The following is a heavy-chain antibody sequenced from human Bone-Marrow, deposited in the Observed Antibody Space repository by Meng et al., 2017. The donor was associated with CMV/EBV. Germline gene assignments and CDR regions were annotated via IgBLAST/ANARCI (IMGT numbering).Heavy chain of an antibody. CDR2: IYYSGST. CDR1: GGSVSSGSYY. Sequence: SEPLSLTCTVSGGSVSSGSYYWSWIRQPPGKGLEWIGYIYYSGSTNYNPSLKSRVTISVDTSKNQFSLKLSSVTAADTAVYYCARDRIAARLNWFDPWGQGTLVTVSS. D-gene: IGHD6-6*01. J-gene: IGHJ5*02. CDR3: ARDRIAARLNWFDP. V-gene: IGHV4-61*01.